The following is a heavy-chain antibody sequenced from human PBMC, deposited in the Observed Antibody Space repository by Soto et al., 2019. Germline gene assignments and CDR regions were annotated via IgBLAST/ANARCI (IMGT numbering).Heavy chain of an antibody. D-gene: IGHD6-19*01. CDR2: IIPIFGTA. J-gene: IGHJ1*01. CDR3: ARDKLGYSSGWYLGYFQH. V-gene: IGHV1-69*13. Sequence: ASVKVSCKASGGTFSSYAISWVRQAPGQGLKWMGGIIPIFGTANYAQKFQGRVTITADESTSTAYMELSSLRSEDTAVYYCARDKLGYSSGWYLGYFQHWGQATLVTVSS. CDR1: GGTFSSYA.